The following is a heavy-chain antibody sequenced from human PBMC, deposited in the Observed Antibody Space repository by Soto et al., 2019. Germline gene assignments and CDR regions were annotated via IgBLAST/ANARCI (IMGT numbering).Heavy chain of an antibody. CDR2: IRSKAYGGTT. V-gene: IGHV3-49*03. CDR1: GFTFGDYA. D-gene: IGHD3-3*01. CDR3: TRFSPITIFGVVYFDY. Sequence: GGSLRLSCTASGFTFGDYAMSWFRQAPGKGLEWVGFIRSKAYGGTTEYAASVKGRFTISRDDSKSIAYLQMNSLKTEDTAVYYCTRFSPITIFGVVYFDYWGQGTLVTVSS. J-gene: IGHJ4*02.